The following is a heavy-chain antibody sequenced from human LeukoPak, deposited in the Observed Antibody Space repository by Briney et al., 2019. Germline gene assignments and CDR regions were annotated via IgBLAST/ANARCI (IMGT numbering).Heavy chain of an antibody. CDR2: IRSKAYGGTT. J-gene: IGHJ4*02. CDR3: TRAGRAASFYFDY. Sequence: GGSLRLSCTASGFTFCDYAMSWVRQAPGKGLEWVGFIRSKAYGGTTEYVASVKGRFTISRDDSKSLAYLQMNSLKTEDTAVYYCTRAGRAASFYFDYWGQGTLVTVSS. V-gene: IGHV3-49*04. CDR1: GFTFCDYA. D-gene: IGHD2-15*01.